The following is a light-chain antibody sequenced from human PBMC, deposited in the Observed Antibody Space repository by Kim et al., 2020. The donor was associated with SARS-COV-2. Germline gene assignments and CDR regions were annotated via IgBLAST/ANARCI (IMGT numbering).Light chain of an antibody. CDR1: SGSIASNY. Sequence: FMLTQPHSVSESPGKTVTISCTGSSGSIASNYVQWYQQRPGSAPTTVIYEDNQRPSGVPDRFSGSIDSSSNSASLTISGLKTEDEADYYCQSYDSSNHGVFGGGTQLTVL. CDR3: QSYDSSNHGV. CDR2: EDN. J-gene: IGLJ2*01. V-gene: IGLV6-57*02.